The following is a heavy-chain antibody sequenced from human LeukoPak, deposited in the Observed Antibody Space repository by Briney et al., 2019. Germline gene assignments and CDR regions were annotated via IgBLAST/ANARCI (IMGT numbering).Heavy chain of an antibody. Sequence: ASVKVSCKASGYTFTSYGISWVRQAPGQGLEWMGWISAYNGNTNYAQKLQGRATMTTDTSTSTAYMELRSLRSDDTAVYYCARADVVAATRRGGPPVDYWGQGTLVTVSS. J-gene: IGHJ4*02. CDR1: GYTFTSYG. CDR2: ISAYNGNT. V-gene: IGHV1-18*01. CDR3: ARADVVAATRRGGPPVDY. D-gene: IGHD2-15*01.